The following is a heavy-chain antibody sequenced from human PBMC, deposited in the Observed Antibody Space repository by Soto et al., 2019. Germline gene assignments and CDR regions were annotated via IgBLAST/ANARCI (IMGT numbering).Heavy chain of an antibody. CDR3: ASLEIVVVVAATPAGNYGMDV. V-gene: IGHV3-74*01. D-gene: IGHD2-15*01. CDR2: INSDGSST. J-gene: IGHJ6*02. CDR1: GFTFSSYW. Sequence: GGSLRLSCAASGFTFSSYWMHWVRQAPGKGLVWVSRINSDGSSTSYADSVKGRFTISRDNAKNTLYLQMNSLRAEDTAVYYCASLEIVVVVAATPAGNYGMDVWGQGTTVTVSS.